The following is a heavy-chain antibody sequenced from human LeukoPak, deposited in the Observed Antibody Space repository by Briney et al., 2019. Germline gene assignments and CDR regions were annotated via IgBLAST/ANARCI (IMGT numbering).Heavy chain of an antibody. V-gene: IGHV3-7*01. J-gene: IGHJ6*04. D-gene: IGHD3-10*02. Sequence: GGSLRLSCVASEFTISSYWMTWVRQAPGKGLEWVGNIKEDGSEKNYADSVNGRFTTSRDNAKNSLYLQMNSLRAEDTAVYYCAELGITMIGGVWGKGTTVTISS. CDR3: AELGITMIGGV. CDR2: IKEDGSEK. CDR1: EFTISSYW.